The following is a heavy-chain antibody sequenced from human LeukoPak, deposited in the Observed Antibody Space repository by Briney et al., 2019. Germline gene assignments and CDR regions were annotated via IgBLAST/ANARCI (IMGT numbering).Heavy chain of an antibody. CDR3: AKDTWVGSWGAFDI. J-gene: IGHJ3*02. Sequence: GRSLRLSCAASGFTFSSYGMHWVRQAPGKGLEWVAVISYDGSNKYYADSVKGRFTISRDNSKNTLYLQMNSLRAEDTAVYYCAKDTWVGSWGAFDIWGQGTMVTVSS. CDR2: ISYDGSNK. D-gene: IGHD1-26*01. CDR1: GFTFSSYG. V-gene: IGHV3-30*18.